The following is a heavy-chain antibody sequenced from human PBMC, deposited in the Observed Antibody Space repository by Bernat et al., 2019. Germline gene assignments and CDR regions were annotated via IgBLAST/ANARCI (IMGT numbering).Heavy chain of an antibody. Sequence: EVLLVGSGGGLVQPGGSLRLSCAASGFPFSSYDMSWVRQAPGKGLEWVSYISSSGGTILYADSVKGRFTISRDNVKNLLYLQMNSLRAEDTAVYYCAREDNACYLFWGQGTLVTVSS. CDR2: ISSSGGTI. D-gene: IGHD2-15*01. V-gene: IGHV3-48*04. J-gene: IGHJ4*02. CDR3: AREDNACYLF. CDR1: GFPFSSYD.